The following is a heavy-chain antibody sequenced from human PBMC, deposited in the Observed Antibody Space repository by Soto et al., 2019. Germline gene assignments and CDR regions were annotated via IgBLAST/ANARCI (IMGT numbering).Heavy chain of an antibody. D-gene: IGHD3-3*01. Sequence: ASVKVSCKASGYTFTSYGISWVRQAPGQGLEWMGWISAYNGNTNYAQKLQGRVTMTTDTSTSTAYMELRSLRSDDTAVYYCARDPPQYYDFWSGYNPPSYFDYWGQATLVTVSS. CDR1: GYTFTSYG. CDR3: ARDPPQYYDFWSGYNPPSYFDY. CDR2: ISAYNGNT. J-gene: IGHJ4*02. V-gene: IGHV1-18*01.